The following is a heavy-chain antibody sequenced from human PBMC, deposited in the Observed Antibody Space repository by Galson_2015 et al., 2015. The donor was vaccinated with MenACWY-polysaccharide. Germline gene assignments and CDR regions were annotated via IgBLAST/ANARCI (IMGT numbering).Heavy chain of an antibody. CDR3: ARVYWGSPA. CDR2: INEDGSAK. Sequence: SLRLSCAASGFTFRSYWMSWVRQAPGRGLECVANINEDGSAKYYVDSVKGRFIISRDNAENSLYLQMNSLRAEDTAVYFCARVYWGSPARGQPPRAPGPS. D-gene: IGHD7-27*01. V-gene: IGHV3-7*01. J-gene: IGHJ4*02. CDR1: GFTFRSYW.